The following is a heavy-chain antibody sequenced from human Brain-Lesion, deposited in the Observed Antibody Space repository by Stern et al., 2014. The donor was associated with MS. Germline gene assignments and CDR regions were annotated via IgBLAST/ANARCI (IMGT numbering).Heavy chain of an antibody. V-gene: IGHV4-4*02. D-gene: IGHD6-13*01. Sequence: QLQLQESGPGLVKPSGTLSLTCAVSGGSISSSNWWSWVRQSPGKGLEWIGESDHSGSTIYNPPLRGRSPVPVDKPKTRFPLTLRSVPAADTAVYFCARFPASRPHVFDSWGQGTLVTVSS. CDR1: GGSISSSNW. CDR2: SDHSGST. CDR3: ARFPASRPHVFDS. J-gene: IGHJ4*02.